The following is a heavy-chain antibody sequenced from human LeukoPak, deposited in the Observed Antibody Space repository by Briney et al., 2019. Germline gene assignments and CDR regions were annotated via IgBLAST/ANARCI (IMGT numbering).Heavy chain of an antibody. CDR1: GGSISSYY. CDR2: IYYSGST. D-gene: IGHD3-16*01. V-gene: IGHV4-59*01. Sequence: PSETLSLTCTVSGGSISSYYWSWIRQPPGKGLEWIGYIYYSGSTNYNPSLKSRVTISVDTSKNQFSLKLSSATAADTAVYYCARDLPRGGFDPWGQGTLVTVSS. CDR3: ARDLPRGGFDP. J-gene: IGHJ5*02.